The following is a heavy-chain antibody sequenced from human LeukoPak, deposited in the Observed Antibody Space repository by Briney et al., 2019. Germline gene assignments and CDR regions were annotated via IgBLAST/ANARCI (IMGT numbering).Heavy chain of an antibody. CDR1: GYTFTDYY. CDR3: ATGRYCSGGSCYLDY. J-gene: IGHJ4*02. V-gene: IGHV1-69-2*01. Sequence: ASVKVSCKVSGYTFTDYYMHWVQQATGKGLEWMGLVDPEDGETIYAEKFQGRVTITADTSTDTAYMELSSLRSEDTAVYYCATGRYCSGGSCYLDYWGQGTLVTVSS. D-gene: IGHD2-15*01. CDR2: VDPEDGET.